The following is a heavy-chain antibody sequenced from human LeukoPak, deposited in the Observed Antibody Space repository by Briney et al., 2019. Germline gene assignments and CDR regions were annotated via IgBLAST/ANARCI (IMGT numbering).Heavy chain of an antibody. CDR2: ISGSGGST. Sequence: QSGGSLRLSCAASGFTFSSYAMSWVRQAPGKGLEWVSAISGSGGSTYYADSVKGRFTISRDNSKNTLYLQMNSLRAEDTAVYFCAKDEEVTGTNLGLILDVFDIWGKGKMVTVSS. V-gene: IGHV3-23*01. D-gene: IGHD1-20*01. CDR3: AKDEEVTGTNLGLILDVFDI. CDR1: GFTFSSYA. J-gene: IGHJ3*02.